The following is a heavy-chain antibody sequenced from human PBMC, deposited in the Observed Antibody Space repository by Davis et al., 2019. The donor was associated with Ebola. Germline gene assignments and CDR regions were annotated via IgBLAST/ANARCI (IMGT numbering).Heavy chain of an antibody. CDR2: IFPSDSDA. D-gene: IGHD5-12*01. CDR3: ARNGGYSGYDYLSDRAMIVVVPPDY. Sequence: GESLKISCQVSGYTISNYWIGWVRQMPGKGLEWMGLIFPSDSDARYSPSFQGQVTISADKSITTAYLHWSSLKASDTAMYYCARNGGYSGYDYLSDRAMIVVVPPDYWGQGTLVTVSS. V-gene: IGHV5-51*01. CDR1: GYTISNYW. J-gene: IGHJ4*02.